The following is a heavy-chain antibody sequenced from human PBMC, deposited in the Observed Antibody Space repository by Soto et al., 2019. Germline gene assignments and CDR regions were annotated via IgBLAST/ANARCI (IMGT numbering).Heavy chain of an antibody. D-gene: IGHD6-19*01. V-gene: IGHV1-8*01. J-gene: IGHJ5*02. Sequence: QVQLVQSGAEVKKPGASVKVSCKASGYTFTSYDIIWVRQATGQGLEWMGWMNPSTGNTDSAEKFQGRLTMTRNTSISTVYMELSSLRFEDTAVYYCARGRIIVAGGFAPWGQGTLVTVSS. CDR2: MNPSTGNT. CDR3: ARGRIIVAGGFAP. CDR1: GYTFTSYD.